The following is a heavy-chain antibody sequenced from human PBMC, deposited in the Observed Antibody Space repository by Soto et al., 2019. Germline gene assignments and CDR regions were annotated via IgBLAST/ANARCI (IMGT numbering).Heavy chain of an antibody. CDR2: IRSKAYGGTT. CDR3: TRVETYYYDSSGSKWAFDI. CDR1: GFTFGDYA. V-gene: IGHV3-49*04. J-gene: IGHJ3*02. D-gene: IGHD3-22*01. Sequence: GGSLRLSCTASGFTFGDYAMSWVRQATGKGLEWVGFIRSKAYGGTTEYAASVKGRFTISRDDSKSIAYLQMNSLKTEDTAVYYCTRVETYYYDSSGSKWAFDIWGRGTRVTVSS.